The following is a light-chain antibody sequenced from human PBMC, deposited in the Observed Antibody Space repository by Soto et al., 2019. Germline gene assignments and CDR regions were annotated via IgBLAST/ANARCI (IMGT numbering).Light chain of an antibody. V-gene: IGKV4-1*01. J-gene: IGKJ3*01. CDR2: WAS. CDR3: QKYYSTPFT. Sequence: DFVMTQSPDSLAVSLGERATINCKSSQNLLYSANNKDYLAWYQHKPGQPPKLLIYWASARESGVPDRFSGRGSGTDFTLTISSLQAEDVAVYFCQKYYSTPFTFGPGTKVAIK. CDR1: QNLLYSANNKDY.